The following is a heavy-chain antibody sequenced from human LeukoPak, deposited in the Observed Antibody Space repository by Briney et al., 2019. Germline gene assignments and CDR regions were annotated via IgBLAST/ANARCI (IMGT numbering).Heavy chain of an antibody. CDR3: VVGGSPGY. CDR2: ISTDGYTT. D-gene: IGHD2-15*01. Sequence: GGSMRLSCAASELAFSAYKMHWVRQAPRKGLVWVSRISTDGYTTDYADFVQGRFTASRDNTKNTWSLEMNSLRAEDTAVYYCVVGGSPGYWGQGTLVTVSS. CDR1: ELAFSAYK. V-gene: IGHV3-74*01. J-gene: IGHJ4*02.